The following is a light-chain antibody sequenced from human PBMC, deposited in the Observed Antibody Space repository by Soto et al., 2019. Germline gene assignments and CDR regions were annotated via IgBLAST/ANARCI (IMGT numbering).Light chain of an antibody. CDR1: SSDVGGYNL. CDR2: EGT. Sequence: SALTQPASVSGSPGQSITVSCAGTSSDVGGYNLVSWYQQHPGKAPNLIIYEGTERPSGISPRFSGSTSGNTASLTIPGLQAEDAADYYCSSYTGSSIYVFGSGTKVTVL. J-gene: IGLJ1*01. V-gene: IGLV2-23*01. CDR3: SSYTGSSIYV.